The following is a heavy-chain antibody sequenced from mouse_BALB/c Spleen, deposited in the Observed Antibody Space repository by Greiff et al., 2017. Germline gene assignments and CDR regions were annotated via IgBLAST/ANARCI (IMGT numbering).Heavy chain of an antibody. CDR2: IWSGGST. Sequence: QVQLKESGPGLVQPSQSLSITCTVSGFSLTSYGVHWVRQSPGKGLEWLGVIWSGGSTDYNAAFISRLSISKDNSKSQVFFKMNSLQANDTAIYYCARKRGDYYGNYEGYFDYWGQGTTLTVSS. J-gene: IGHJ2*01. V-gene: IGHV2-2*02. CDR3: ARKRGDYYGNYEGYFDY. D-gene: IGHD2-1*01. CDR1: GFSLTSYG.